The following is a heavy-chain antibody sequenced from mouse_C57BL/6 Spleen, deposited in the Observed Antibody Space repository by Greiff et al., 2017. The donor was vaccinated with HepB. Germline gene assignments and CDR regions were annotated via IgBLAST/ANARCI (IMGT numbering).Heavy chain of an antibody. CDR2: ISYDGSN. Sequence: EVQLVESGPGLVKPSQSLSLTCSVTGYSITSGYYWNWIRQFPGNKLEWMGYISYDGSNNYNPSLKNRISITRDTSKNQFFLKLNSVTTEDTATYYCTRRTYYDYDEYYFDYWGQGTTLTVSS. CDR1: GYSITSGYY. J-gene: IGHJ2*01. D-gene: IGHD2-4*01. V-gene: IGHV3-6*01. CDR3: TRRTYYDYDEYYFDY.